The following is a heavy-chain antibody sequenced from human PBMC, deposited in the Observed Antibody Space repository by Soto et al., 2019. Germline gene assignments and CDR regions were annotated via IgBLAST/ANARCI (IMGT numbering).Heavy chain of an antibody. CDR2: IRSKANSYAT. J-gene: IGHJ4*02. Sequence: GGSLRLSCAASGVTFSGSAMHWVRQASGKGLEWVGRIRSKANSYATAYAASVKGRFTISRDDSKNTAYLQMNSLKTEDTAVYYCTRQFNSSSSPTFDYWGQGTLVTVSS. V-gene: IGHV3-73*01. CDR3: TRQFNSSSSPTFDY. CDR1: GVTFSGSA. D-gene: IGHD6-6*01.